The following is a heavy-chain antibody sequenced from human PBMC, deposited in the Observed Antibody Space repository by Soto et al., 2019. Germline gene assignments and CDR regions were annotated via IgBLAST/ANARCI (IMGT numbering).Heavy chain of an antibody. D-gene: IGHD1-1*01. J-gene: IGHJ3*02. V-gene: IGHV5-51*01. CDR1: GYSFTSYW. CDR2: IYTGDSDA. Sequence: GESLKISCKGSGYSFTSYWIGWVRQMPGKGLEWMGIIYTGDSDARYSPSFQGHVTISADKSNTTAYLQWSSLKASDTAMYYCARAPGGTDAFDIWGQGTMVTVSS. CDR3: ARAPGGTDAFDI.